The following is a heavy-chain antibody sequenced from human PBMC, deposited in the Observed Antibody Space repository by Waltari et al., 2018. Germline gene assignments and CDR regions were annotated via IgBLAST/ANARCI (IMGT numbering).Heavy chain of an antibody. V-gene: IGHV3-30*02. D-gene: IGHD1-26*01. CDR3: AKGFPGRQIYYPQY. CDR2: TRFDGGKD. CDR1: GFTFSDFG. Sequence: VQLVESGGGEVQPGGSLRLSCAASGFTFSDFGMHWVRQAPGKGLEWVAFTRFDGGKDFYVDSVRGRFTISRDNSRSTLFLQVNSLRTEDTAVYYCAKGFPGRQIYYPQYWGQGTLVTVSS. J-gene: IGHJ4*02.